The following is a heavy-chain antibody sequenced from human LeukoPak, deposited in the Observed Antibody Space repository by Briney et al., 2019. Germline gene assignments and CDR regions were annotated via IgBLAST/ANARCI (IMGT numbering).Heavy chain of an antibody. D-gene: IGHD3-22*01. CDR2: IYYSGST. CDR3: ARRSYYDSSGYYYDGTWDAFDI. Sequence: SETLSLTCTGSGGSISSYYWSWIRQPPGKGLEWIGYIYYSGSTNYNPSLKSRVTISVDTSKNQFSLKLSSVTAADTAVYYCARRSYYDSSGYYYDGTWDAFDIWGQGTMVTVSS. J-gene: IGHJ3*02. V-gene: IGHV4-59*08. CDR1: GGSISSYY.